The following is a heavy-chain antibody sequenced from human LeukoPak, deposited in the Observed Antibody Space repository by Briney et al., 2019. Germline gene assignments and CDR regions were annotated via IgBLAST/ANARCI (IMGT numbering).Heavy chain of an antibody. J-gene: IGHJ6*02. D-gene: IGHD1-26*01. CDR3: ARADSVGATLYYYYGMDV. CDR2: ISYDGSNK. CDR1: GFTFSSYG. Sequence: PGGSLRLSCAASGFTFSSYGMHWVRQAPGKGLEWVAVISYDGSNKYYADSVKGRFTISRDNSKNTLYLQMNSLRAEDTAVYYCARADSVGATLYYYYGMDVWGQGTTVTVSS. V-gene: IGHV3-30*03.